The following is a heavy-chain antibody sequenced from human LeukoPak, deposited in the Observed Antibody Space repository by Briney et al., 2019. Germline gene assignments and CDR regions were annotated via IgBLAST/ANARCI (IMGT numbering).Heavy chain of an antibody. V-gene: IGHV3-21*01. J-gene: IGHJ5*02. D-gene: IGHD6-13*01. Sequence: PGGSLRLSCAASGFTFSSYEMNWVRQAPGKGLEWVSSISSSSSYIYYADSVKGRFTISRDNAKNSLYLQMNSLRAEDTAVYYCASIRTSIAAAGRRWFDPWGQGTLVTVSS. CDR1: GFTFSSYE. CDR2: ISSSSSYI. CDR3: ASIRTSIAAAGRRWFDP.